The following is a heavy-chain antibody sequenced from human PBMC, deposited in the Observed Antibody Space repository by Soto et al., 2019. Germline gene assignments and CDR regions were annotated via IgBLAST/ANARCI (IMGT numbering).Heavy chain of an antibody. CDR2: VTYDSSEK. CDR3: ARDGPFISVAAPAFQYAMDV. CDR1: GFSFFNYG. D-gene: IGHD6-19*01. V-gene: IGHV3-30*03. Sequence: QVHVVESGGGVVQPGTSLRLSCTASGFSFFNYGFAWIRQAPGKGLEWVAVVTYDSSEKYYADSVKGRFTISRDNSKNSLYLQMSSLRADDTAVYYCARDGPFISVAAPAFQYAMDVWGQGTTVTVS. J-gene: IGHJ6*02.